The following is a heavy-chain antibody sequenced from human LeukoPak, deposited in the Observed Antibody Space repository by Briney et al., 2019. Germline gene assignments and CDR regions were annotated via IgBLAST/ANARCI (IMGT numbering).Heavy chain of an antibody. CDR2: IYPGDSET. CDR1: EHTFANYW. CDR3: ARKAYSGYDSSWFDP. Sequence: GESLKISCKGSEHTFANYWIAWVRQMPGKGPEWMGLIYPGDSETRYSPSFQGQVTISADNSISTAYLQWSSLKASDTAMYYCARKAYSGYDSSWFDPWGQGTLVTVSS. J-gene: IGHJ5*02. D-gene: IGHD5-12*01. V-gene: IGHV5-51*01.